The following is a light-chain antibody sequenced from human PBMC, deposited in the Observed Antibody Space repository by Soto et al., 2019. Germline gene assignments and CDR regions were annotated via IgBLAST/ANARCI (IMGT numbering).Light chain of an antibody. J-gene: IGLJ7*01. CDR2: DND. CDR1: SSNIGDNY. V-gene: IGLV1-51*01. Sequence: QSELTQPPSVSAAAGQKVTISCSGSSSNIGDNYVSWYQQVPGTAPKLLIYDNDQRSSGTPDRFSAYKSDTSATLGITGLQTGDEADYYCGTWDSSLSVAVFGGGTQLTVL. CDR3: GTWDSSLSVAV.